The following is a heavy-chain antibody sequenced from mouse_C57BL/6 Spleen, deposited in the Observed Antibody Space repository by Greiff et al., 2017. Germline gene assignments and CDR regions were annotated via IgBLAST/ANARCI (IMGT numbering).Heavy chain of an antibody. CDR2: INPNYGTT. J-gene: IGHJ1*03. CDR3: ARSHYYGSGYLFWYFDV. Sequence: VQLQQSGPELVKPGASVKISCKASGYSFTDYNMNWVKQSNGKSLEWIGVINPNYGTTSYNQKFKGKATLTVDQSSSIAYMQLNSLTSEDSAVYYCARSHYYGSGYLFWYFDVWGTGTTVTVSS. D-gene: IGHD1-1*01. CDR1: GYSFTDYN. V-gene: IGHV1-39*01.